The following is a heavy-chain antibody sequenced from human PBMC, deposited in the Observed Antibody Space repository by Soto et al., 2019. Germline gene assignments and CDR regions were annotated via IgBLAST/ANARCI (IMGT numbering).Heavy chain of an antibody. V-gene: IGHV1-69*06. D-gene: IGHD3-3*02. CDR3: ARDRSIWYYFDY. Sequence: GASVKVSCKASGGTFSSYAISWVRQAPGQGLEWMGGIIPVFGTANYEQKFQGRVTITADKSTSTAYMELSSLRSEDTAVYYCARDRSIWYYFDYWGQGTLVTV. CDR2: IIPVFGTA. CDR1: GGTFSSYA. J-gene: IGHJ4*02.